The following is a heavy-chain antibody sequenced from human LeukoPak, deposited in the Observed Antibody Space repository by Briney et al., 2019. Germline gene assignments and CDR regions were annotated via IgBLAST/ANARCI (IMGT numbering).Heavy chain of an antibody. Sequence: ASVKVSCKASGYTFTGYYMHLVRQAPGQGLEWMGWINPNSGGPNYAQKFQGRVTMTRGTSISTAYMELSRLRSDGTGVYFCAKVGATTLPWHFYLWGRGALVTVSS. CDR2: INPNSGGP. CDR3: AKVGATTLPWHFYL. V-gene: IGHV1-2*02. D-gene: IGHD1-26*01. J-gene: IGHJ2*01. CDR1: GYTFTGYY.